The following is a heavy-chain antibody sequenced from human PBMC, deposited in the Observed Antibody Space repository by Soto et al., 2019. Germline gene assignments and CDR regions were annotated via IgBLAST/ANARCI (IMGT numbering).Heavy chain of an antibody. CDR2: IKEDGSEK. CDR1: EFIFRKHW. J-gene: IGHJ4*02. Sequence: GGSLRLSCAASEFIFRKHWMSWFRQAPGKGLEWVANIKEDGSEKYYVDSVKGRFTISRDNAKNSLYLQMNSLRDEDPAVYYCASHSNWRFEYWGQGTLVTVSS. V-gene: IGHV3-7*01. CDR3: ASHSNWRFEY. D-gene: IGHD3-3*01.